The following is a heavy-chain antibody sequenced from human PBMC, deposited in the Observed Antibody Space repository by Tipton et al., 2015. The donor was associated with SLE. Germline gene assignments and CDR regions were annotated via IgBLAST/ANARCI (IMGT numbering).Heavy chain of an antibody. D-gene: IGHD1-1*01. CDR3: ARQSHDVPHTAAFDY. CDR1: NGSISSAGYY. V-gene: IGHV4-31*03. J-gene: IGHJ4*02. Sequence: TLSLTCTVSNGSISSAGYYWSWIRQHPGKGLEWIGYIYSSGITYYNPSLTGRPAISLDASKKQFSLKLTSVTTADTAVYYCARQSHDVPHTAAFDYWGQGTLVTVSS. CDR2: IYSSGIT.